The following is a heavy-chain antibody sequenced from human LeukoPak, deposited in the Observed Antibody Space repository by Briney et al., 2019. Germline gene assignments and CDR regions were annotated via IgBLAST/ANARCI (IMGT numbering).Heavy chain of an antibody. CDR1: GGTFSSYA. D-gene: IGHD3-22*01. V-gene: IGHV1-69*05. CDR2: IIPIFGTA. J-gene: IGHJ3*02. Sequence: SVKVSCKASGGTFSSYAISWVRQAPGQGLEWMGRIIPIFGTANYAQKFQGRVTITTDGSTSTAYMELSSLRSEDTAVYYCARGGADYYDSSGYYRVGAFDIWGQGTMVAVS. CDR3: ARGGADYYDSSGYYRVGAFDI.